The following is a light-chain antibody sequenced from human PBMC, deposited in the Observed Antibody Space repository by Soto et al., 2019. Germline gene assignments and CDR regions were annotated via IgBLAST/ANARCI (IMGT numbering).Light chain of an antibody. V-gene: IGKV3-15*01. CDR1: QSVSSN. CDR2: GAS. J-gene: IGKJ2*01. Sequence: EIVMTRSPATLSVLPGERVTLSCRASQSVSSNLAWYQQKPGQAPRLLIYGASTRATGIPARFSGSGSGTEFTLAISSLQSEDFAVYYCEQYNEWPPYTFGQGTRLEL. CDR3: EQYNEWPPYT.